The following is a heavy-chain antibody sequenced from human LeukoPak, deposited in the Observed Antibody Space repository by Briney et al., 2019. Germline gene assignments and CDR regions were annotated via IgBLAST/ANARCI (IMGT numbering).Heavy chain of an antibody. Sequence: ASVKVSCKASGYTFTSYAMNWVRQAPGQGLEWMGWINTNTGNPTYAQGFTGRFVFSLDTSVSTAYLQISSLKAEDTAVYYCARDEAVAGSRTTAASPFDYWGQGTLVTVSS. D-gene: IGHD6-19*01. CDR1: GYTFTSYA. CDR3: ARDEAVAGSRTTAASPFDY. CDR2: INTNTGNP. V-gene: IGHV7-4-1*02. J-gene: IGHJ4*02.